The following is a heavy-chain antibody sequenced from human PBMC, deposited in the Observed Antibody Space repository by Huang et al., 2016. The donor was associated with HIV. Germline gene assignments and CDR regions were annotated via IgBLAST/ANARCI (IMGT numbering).Heavy chain of an antibody. CDR1: GFNFNNYD. CDR2: MNPKKGNT. CDR3: ARARGFLYDSTGYYSRYYFDS. J-gene: IGHJ4*02. D-gene: IGHD3-22*01. V-gene: IGHV1-8*03. Sequence: QVQLVQSGAEVKKPGASVKVSCKASGFNFNNYDFNWVRQASGQGVEGVGWMNPKKGNTGESQKFQGRVTITRNTSITTAYMELRSLRSEDTAVYYCARARGFLYDSTGYYSRYYFDSWGQGTLVTISS.